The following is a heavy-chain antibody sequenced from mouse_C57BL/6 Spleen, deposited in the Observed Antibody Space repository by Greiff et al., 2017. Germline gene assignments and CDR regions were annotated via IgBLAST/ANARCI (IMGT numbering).Heavy chain of an antibody. CDR1: GYTFTDYN. V-gene: IGHV1-22*01. D-gene: IGHD1-1*01. CDR2: INPNNGGT. J-gene: IGHJ2*01. CDR3: AREELYYYGSSLDY. Sequence: VQLQQSGPELVKPGASVKMSCKASGYTFTDYNMHWVKQSHGKSLEWIGYINPNNGGTSYNQKFKGKATLTVNKSSSTAYMELRSLTSEESAVYYCAREELYYYGSSLDYWGQGTTLTVSS.